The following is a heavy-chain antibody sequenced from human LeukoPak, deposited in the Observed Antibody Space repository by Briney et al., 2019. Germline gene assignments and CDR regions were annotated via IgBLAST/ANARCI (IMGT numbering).Heavy chain of an antibody. J-gene: IGHJ4*02. D-gene: IGHD3-9*01. V-gene: IGHV3-30-3*01. CDR3: ARCRSPYDILTGYYPY. Sequence: GGSLRLSCAASGFTFSSYAMHWVRQAPGKGLEWVAVISYDGSNKYYADSVKGRFTISRDNSKNTLYLQMNSLRAEDTAVYYCARCRSPYDILTGYYPYWGQGTLVTVSS. CDR2: ISYDGSNK. CDR1: GFTFSSYA.